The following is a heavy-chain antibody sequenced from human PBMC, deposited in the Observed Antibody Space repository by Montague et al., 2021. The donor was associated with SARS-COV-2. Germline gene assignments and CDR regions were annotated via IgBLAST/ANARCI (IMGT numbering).Heavy chain of an antibody. CDR2: IEYSGST. J-gene: IGHJ6*02. CDR3: ARDITLGMDV. CDR1: GYSISSGDY. Sequence: SETLSLTCTVSGYSISSGDYWGWIRQTPGKGLEWLGFIEYSGSTYYNPSLKTRVTMSLDTSKNQFSLKLTSVTAADTALYYCARDITLGMDVWGRGTTVTVSS. V-gene: IGHV4-38-2*02.